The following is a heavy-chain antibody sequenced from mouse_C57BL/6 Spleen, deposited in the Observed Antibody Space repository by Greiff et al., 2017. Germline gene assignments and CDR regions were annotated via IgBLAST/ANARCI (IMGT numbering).Heavy chain of an antibody. J-gene: IGHJ4*01. CDR3: ARFQTGPYAMDY. CDR1: GYTFTSYW. D-gene: IGHD4-1*01. CDR2: IHPNSGST. Sequence: VQLQQSGAELVKPGASVKLSCKASGYTFTSYWMHWVKQRPGQGLEWIGMIHPNSGSTNYNEKFKSKDTLTVDKSSSTAYMQLSSLTSEDSAVYYCARFQTGPYAMDYWGQGTSVTVSS. V-gene: IGHV1-64*01.